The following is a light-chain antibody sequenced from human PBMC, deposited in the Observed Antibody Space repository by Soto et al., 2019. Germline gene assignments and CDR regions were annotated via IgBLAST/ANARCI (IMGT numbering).Light chain of an antibody. J-gene: IGKJ4*01. CDR1: QSVSSY. CDR3: QQYGSSPLT. CDR2: DTS. V-gene: IGKV3-20*01. Sequence: EIVLTQSPGTLSLSVGERVTLSCRASQSVSSYLAWYQQTPGQAPRLLIYDTSNRATGTPDRFSGSGSGTDFTLTISRLEPEDFTVYYWQQYGSSPLTLGGGTTVEIK.